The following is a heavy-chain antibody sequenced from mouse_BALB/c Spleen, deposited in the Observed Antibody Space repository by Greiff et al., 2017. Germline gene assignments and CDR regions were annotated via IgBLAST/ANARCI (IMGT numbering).Heavy chain of an antibody. Sequence: VHLVESGPGLVAPSQSLSITCTVSGFSLTSYGVHWVRQPPGKGLEWLGVIWAGGSTNYNSALMSRLSISKDNSKSQVFLKMNSLQTDDTAMYYCARDSSGYAWFAYWGQGTLVTVSA. V-gene: IGHV2-9*02. J-gene: IGHJ3*01. CDR1: GFSLTSYG. CDR2: IWAGGST. CDR3: ARDSSGYAWFAY. D-gene: IGHD3-1*01.